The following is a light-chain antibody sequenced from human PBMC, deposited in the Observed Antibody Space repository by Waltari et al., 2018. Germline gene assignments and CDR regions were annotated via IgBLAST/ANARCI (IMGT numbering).Light chain of an antibody. V-gene: IGKV3-20*01. J-gene: IGKJ2*01. CDR3: QQYGSSPYT. CDR2: GAS. Sequence: EIVLTPSPGTLSLSPGERATLSCRASQSVSSSYLAWYQQKPGQAPRLLIYGASSRATGIPDRFSGSGSGTDFTLTISRLEPEDFAVYYCQQYGSSPYTFGQGTKLEIK. CDR1: QSVSSSY.